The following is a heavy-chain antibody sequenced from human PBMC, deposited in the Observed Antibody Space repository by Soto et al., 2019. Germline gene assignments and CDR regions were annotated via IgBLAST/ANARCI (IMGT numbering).Heavy chain of an antibody. V-gene: IGHV3-23*01. CDR1: GFTFSSYA. Sequence: GGSLRLSCAASGFTFSSYAMSWVRQAPGKGLEWVSAISGSGGSTYYADSVKGRFTISRDNSKNTLYLQMNSLRAEDTAVYYCAKSGGYSRRDTYYGMDVWGQGTTVTVSS. D-gene: IGHD3-10*01. J-gene: IGHJ6*02. CDR2: ISGSGGST. CDR3: AKSGGYSRRDTYYGMDV.